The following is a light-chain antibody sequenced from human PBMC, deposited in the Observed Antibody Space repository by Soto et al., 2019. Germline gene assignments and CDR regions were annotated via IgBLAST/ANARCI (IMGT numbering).Light chain of an antibody. V-gene: IGKV3-20*01. CDR2: AAS. CDR3: QQDGRSLS. CDR1: QSVSSSN. Sequence: EIVLTQSPGTLSLSPGERVTLSCRPSQSVSSSNLAWYQQKPGQAPRLLLYAASSRATGIPDRFSGSGSGTDFSFSISRLEPEDSAVYYGQQDGRSLSFGGGTKVGIK. J-gene: IGKJ4*01.